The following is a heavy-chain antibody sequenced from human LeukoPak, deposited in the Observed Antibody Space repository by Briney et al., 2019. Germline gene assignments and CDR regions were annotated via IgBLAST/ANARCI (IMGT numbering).Heavy chain of an antibody. J-gene: IGHJ6*02. CDR3: ARIGKEDYYYYYGMDV. CDR2: IYYSGST. V-gene: IGHV4-39*01. CDR1: GRSISSSSYY. Sequence: YPSETLSLTCTVSGRSISSSSYYWGWIRQPPGKGLEWIGSIYYSGSTYYNPSLKSRVTISVDTSKNQFSLKLSSVTAADTAVYYCARIGKEDYYYYYGMDVWGQGTTVTVSS.